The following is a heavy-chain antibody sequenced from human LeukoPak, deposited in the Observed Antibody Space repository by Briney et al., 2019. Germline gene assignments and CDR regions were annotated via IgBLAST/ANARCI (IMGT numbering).Heavy chain of an antibody. J-gene: IGHJ4*02. CDR2: ISSSGSTI. CDR3: ARVTDFWSGYEYFDY. D-gene: IGHD3-3*01. V-gene: IGHV3-11*01. CDR1: GFTFSDYY. Sequence: TGGSLRLSCAASGFTFSDYYMSWIRQAPGKGLEWVSYISSSGSTIYYADSVKGRFTISRDNAKNSLYQQMNSLRAEDTAVYYCARVTDFWSGYEYFDYWGQGTLVTVSS.